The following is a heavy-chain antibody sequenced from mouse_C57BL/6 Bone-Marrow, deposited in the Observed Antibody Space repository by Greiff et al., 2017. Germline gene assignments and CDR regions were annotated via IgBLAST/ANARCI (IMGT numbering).Heavy chain of an antibody. CDR1: GFSLTSYG. V-gene: IGHV2-3*01. CDR2: IWGDGST. Sequence: VKLMESGPGLVAPSQCLSITCTVSGFSLTSYGVSWVRQPPGKGLEWLGVIWGDGSTNNHSAPISSLSISKDNSNMQVFIKLNSLQTDDTATYYCANPGSTRVTTSVYYYAIDYWGQGTSVTVSS. D-gene: IGHD2-1*01. CDR3: ANPGSTRVTTSVYYYAIDY. J-gene: IGHJ4*01.